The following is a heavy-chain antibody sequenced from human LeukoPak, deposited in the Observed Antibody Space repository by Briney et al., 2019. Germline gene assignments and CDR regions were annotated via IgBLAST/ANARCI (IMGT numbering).Heavy chain of an antibody. V-gene: IGHV3-21*01. D-gene: IGHD4-17*01. CDR2: ISSSSSYI. CDR1: GFTFSSYS. Sequence: GGSLRLSCAASGFTFSSYSMNWVRQAPGKGLEWVSSISSSSSYIYYADSVKGRFTISRDNAKNSLYLQMNSLRAEDTAVYYCARDYDGDYPYWFDPWGQGTLVTVSS. CDR3: ARDYDGDYPYWFDP. J-gene: IGHJ5*02.